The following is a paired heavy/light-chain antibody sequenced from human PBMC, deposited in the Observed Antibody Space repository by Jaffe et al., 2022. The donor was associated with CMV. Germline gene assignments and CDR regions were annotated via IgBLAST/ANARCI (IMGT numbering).Light chain of an antibody. CDR3: QSYDSSLGGSRV. CDR1: SSNIGSGYD. V-gene: IGLV1-40*01. Sequence: QSVLTQPPSVSGAPGQRVTISCTGSSSNIGSGYDVHWYQQLPGTAPKLLIFGDNNRPSGVPDRFSGSKSGTSASLAIAGLQAEDEADYYCQSYDSSLGGSRVFGGGTKLTVL. J-gene: IGLJ3*02. CDR2: GDN.
Heavy chain of an antibody. D-gene: IGHD1-1*01. J-gene: IGHJ4*02. CDR2: ISHSGNT. CDR3: APRRRLQPYYFDY. V-gene: IGHV4-34*01. CDR1: GGSFSAYF. Sequence: QVQLQQWGAGLLKPSETLSLTCAVYGGSFSAYFWSWIRQPPGGGLEWIGEISHSGNTNYNPSLIGRVTISVDRSKKRFSLSLNSVTAADTAVYYCAPRRRLQPYYFDYWGQGTLVSVSS.